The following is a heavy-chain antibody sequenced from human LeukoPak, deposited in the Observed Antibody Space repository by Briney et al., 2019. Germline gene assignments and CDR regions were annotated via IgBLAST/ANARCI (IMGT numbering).Heavy chain of an antibody. V-gene: IGHV4-34*01. CDR1: GGSFSGYY. CDR2: INHSGST. D-gene: IGHD4-17*01. J-gene: IGHJ5*02. CDR3: ARNVAGDFGDYLGYLDP. Sequence: SETLSLTCAVYGGSFSGYYWSWIRQPPGKGLEWIGEINHSGSTNYNPSLKSRVTISVDTSKNQFSLKLSSVTAADTAVYYCARNVAGDFGDYLGYLDPWGQGILVTVSS.